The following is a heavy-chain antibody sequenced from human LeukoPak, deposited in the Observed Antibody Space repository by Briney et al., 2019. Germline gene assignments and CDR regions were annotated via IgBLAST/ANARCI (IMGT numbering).Heavy chain of an antibody. CDR3: AKMDSDSSGFFSN. D-gene: IGHD3-22*01. J-gene: IGHJ4*02. CDR2: ISVYNGNT. CDR1: GYSFTTYG. Sequence: ASVKVSCKASGYSFTTYGISWLRQAPGHGLEWIAWISVYNGNTNYADKVRGRVLVTTDISATTAYLELKGLRYDDTGVYYCAKMDSDSSGFFSNWGQGTPVTVSS. V-gene: IGHV1-18*01.